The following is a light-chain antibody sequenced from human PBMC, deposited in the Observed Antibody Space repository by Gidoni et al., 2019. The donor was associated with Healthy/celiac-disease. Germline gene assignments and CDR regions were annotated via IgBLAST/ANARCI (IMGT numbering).Light chain of an antibody. Sequence: DIVMTQSPDSLAVSLGERATINCKSSQSVLYSSNNKNYLAWYQQKPGQPPKLLIYWASTRESGVPERFSGSGSGTDFTFTISSLQAEDVAVYYCQQYYSTPWTFGQGTKVEIK. CDR3: QQYYSTPWT. CDR1: QSVLYSSNNKNY. CDR2: WAS. V-gene: IGKV4-1*01. J-gene: IGKJ1*01.